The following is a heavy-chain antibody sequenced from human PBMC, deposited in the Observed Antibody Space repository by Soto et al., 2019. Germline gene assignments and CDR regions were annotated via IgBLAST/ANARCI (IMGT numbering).Heavy chain of an antibody. Sequence: GASVKVSCKASGYTFTSYSISWVRQAPGQGLEWMGWISAYNGNTNYAQKLQGRVTMTTDTSTSTAYMELRSLRSDDTAVYYCARDRRYFDPPQGDYWGQGTLVTVSS. V-gene: IGHV1-18*04. CDR1: GYTFTSYS. J-gene: IGHJ4*02. D-gene: IGHD3-9*01. CDR2: ISAYNGNT. CDR3: ARDRRYFDPPQGDY.